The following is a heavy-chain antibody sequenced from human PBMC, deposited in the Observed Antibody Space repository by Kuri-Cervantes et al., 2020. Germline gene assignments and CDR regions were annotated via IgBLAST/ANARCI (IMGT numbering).Heavy chain of an antibody. CDR3: AKTHLKKQLALGY. J-gene: IGHJ4*02. V-gene: IGHV1-69*10. CDR1: GGTFSSYA. CDR2: IIPIFGIA. Sequence: SVKVSCKASGGTFSSYAISWVRQAPGQGLEWMGGIIPIFGIANYAQKFQGRVTITADKSTSTAYMELSSLRAEDTAVYYCAKTHLKKQLALGYWGQGTLVTVSS. D-gene: IGHD6-13*01.